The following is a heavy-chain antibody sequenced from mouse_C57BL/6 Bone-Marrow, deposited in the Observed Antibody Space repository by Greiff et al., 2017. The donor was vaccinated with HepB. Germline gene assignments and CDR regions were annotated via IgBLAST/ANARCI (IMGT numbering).Heavy chain of an antibody. CDR3: ARDGDYYGRHRYFDV. V-gene: IGHV5-4*01. J-gene: IGHJ1*03. Sequence: EVNVVESGGGLVKPGGSLKLSCAASGFTFSSYAMSWVRQTPEKRLEWVATISDGGSYTYYPDNVKGRFTISRDNAKNNLYLQMSHLKSEDTAMYYCARDGDYYGRHRYFDVWGTGTTVTVSS. CDR1: GFTFSSYA. D-gene: IGHD1-1*01. CDR2: ISDGGSYT.